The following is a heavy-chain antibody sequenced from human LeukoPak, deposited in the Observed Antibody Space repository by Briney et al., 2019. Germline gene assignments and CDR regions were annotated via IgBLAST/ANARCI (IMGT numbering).Heavy chain of an antibody. D-gene: IGHD5-12*01. CDR2: ISSTSSYI. CDR3: AKGLGGYDPYYFDY. V-gene: IGHV3-21*04. Sequence: PGGSLRLSCAASGFTFSTYSMNWVRQAPGKGLEWVSSISSTSSYIYYADSVKGRFTISRDNSKNTLYLQMNSLRAEDTAVYYCAKGLGGYDPYYFDYWGQGTLVTVSS. CDR1: GFTFSTYS. J-gene: IGHJ4*02.